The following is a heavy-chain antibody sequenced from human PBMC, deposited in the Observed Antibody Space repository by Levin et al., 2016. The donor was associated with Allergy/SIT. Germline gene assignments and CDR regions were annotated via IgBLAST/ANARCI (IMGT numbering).Heavy chain of an antibody. Sequence: WIRQPPGKGLEWVSYISSSGSTIYYADSVKGRFTISRDNAKNSLYLQMNSLRAEDTAVYYCARGWDTAGNYYYGMDVWGQGTTVTVSS. J-gene: IGHJ6*02. D-gene: IGHD5-18*01. CDR2: ISSSGSTI. CDR3: ARGWDTAGNYYYGMDV. V-gene: IGHV3-11*01.